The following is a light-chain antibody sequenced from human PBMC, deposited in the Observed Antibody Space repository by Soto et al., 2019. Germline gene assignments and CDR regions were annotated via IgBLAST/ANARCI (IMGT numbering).Light chain of an antibody. Sequence: DIQMTQSPTSLSASVGDRATITCRASQDINSYLNWYQHKPGKAPKLLIYAASSLQSGVPSRFSGSGSGTDFTLTISSLQPEDFATYYCQQSYSTPYTFGQGTRLEIK. J-gene: IGKJ5*01. CDR3: QQSYSTPYT. V-gene: IGKV1-39*01. CDR2: AAS. CDR1: QDINSY.